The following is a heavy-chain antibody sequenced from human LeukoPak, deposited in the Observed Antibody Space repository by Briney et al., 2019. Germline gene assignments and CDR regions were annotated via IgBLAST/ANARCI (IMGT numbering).Heavy chain of an antibody. V-gene: IGHV4-59*11. CDR2: IYYSGST. D-gene: IGHD6-13*01. J-gene: IGHJ4*02. Sequence: PSETLSLTCTVSGGSISSHYWSWIRQPPGKGLEWIGYIYYSGSTNYNPSLKSRVTISVDTSKNHFSLKLSSVTAADTAVYYCARGGAAAGFDYWGQRTLVTVSS. CDR3: ARGGAAAGFDY. CDR1: GGSISSHY.